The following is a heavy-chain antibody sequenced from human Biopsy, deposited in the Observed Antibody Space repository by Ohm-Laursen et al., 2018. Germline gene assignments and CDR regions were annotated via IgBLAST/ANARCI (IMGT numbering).Heavy chain of an antibody. V-gene: IGHV4-59*01. Sequence: SETLSLTCTVSGDSISSYQWTWIRQPPGKGLEWIGYLYNTGGTNYNPSLKSRVTISVDTSKNQFSLRLNSVTAADTAVYYCARATNSTGWPYYYFYGMDVWGQGTTVTVSS. CDR3: ARATNSTGWPYYYFYGMDV. J-gene: IGHJ6*02. CDR2: LYNTGGT. D-gene: IGHD2/OR15-2a*01. CDR1: GDSISSYQ.